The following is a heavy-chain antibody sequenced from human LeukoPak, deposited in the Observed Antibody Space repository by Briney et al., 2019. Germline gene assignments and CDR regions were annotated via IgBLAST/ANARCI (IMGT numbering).Heavy chain of an antibody. Sequence: GGSLRLSCAASGYTFRSYWVTWVRQAPGKGLEWVAHINQDGSTKNYAGSLKGRFTISRDNAKNSLFLQMNSLRADDTAVYYCARANLMAPETLDFWGQGTLVTVSS. V-gene: IGHV3-7*01. J-gene: IGHJ4*02. CDR3: ARANLMAPETLDF. D-gene: IGHD2-8*01. CDR2: INQDGSTK. CDR1: GYTFRSYW.